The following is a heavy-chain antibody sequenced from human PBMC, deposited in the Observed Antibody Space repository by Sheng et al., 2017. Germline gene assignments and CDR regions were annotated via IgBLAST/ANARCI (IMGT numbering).Heavy chain of an antibody. D-gene: IGHD1-1*01. CDR2: IYSGGKT. Sequence: EVQLVESGGGLVQPGGSLRLSCAASGFTVSSNYMSWVRQAPGKGLEWVSVIYSGGKTYYADSVKDRFTISRDNSKNTLYLQMDSLRAEDTAVYYCARRTDIGYYFDSWGQGTLVTVSS. V-gene: IGHV3-66*01. CDR3: ARRTDIGYYFDS. CDR1: GFTVSSNY. J-gene: IGHJ4*02.